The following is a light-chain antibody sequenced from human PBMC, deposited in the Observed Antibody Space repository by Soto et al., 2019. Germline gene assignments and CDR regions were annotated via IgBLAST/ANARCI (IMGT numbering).Light chain of an antibody. CDR3: QQYNSYSPT. Sequence: CRASQSISVWLAWYQQKAGKAPNLLIYKASRLESGVPSRFSGSGSETEFTLTISGLQPGDSATYYCQQYNSYSPTFGKGTKVDIK. CDR2: KAS. V-gene: IGKV1-5*03. J-gene: IGKJ1*01. CDR1: QSISVW.